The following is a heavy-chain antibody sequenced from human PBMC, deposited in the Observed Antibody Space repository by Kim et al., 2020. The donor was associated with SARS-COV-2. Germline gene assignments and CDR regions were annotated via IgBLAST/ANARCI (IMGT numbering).Heavy chain of an antibody. Sequence: GGSLRLSCAASGFTFSSYGMHWVRQAPGKGLEWVAVISYDGSNKYYADSVKGRFTISRDNSKNTLYLQMNSLRAEDTAVYYCAKDREEYCSSTSCYTLVGYWGPGTLVTVSS. CDR2: ISYDGSNK. D-gene: IGHD2-2*02. V-gene: IGHV3-30*18. CDR1: GFTFSSYG. CDR3: AKDREEYCSSTSCYTLVGY. J-gene: IGHJ4*01.